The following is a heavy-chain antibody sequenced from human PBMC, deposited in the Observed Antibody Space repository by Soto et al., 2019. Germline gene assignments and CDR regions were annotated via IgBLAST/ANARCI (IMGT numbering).Heavy chain of an antibody. CDR3: ARSFDVGGYYYLGGL. V-gene: IGHV3-72*01. Sequence: EVQLVESGGGLVQPGGSLRLSCAASGFTLSDHFVDWVRQAPGKGLEWVGRSRNKARTYTAEYAAPVKGRFSISRDDSGNSVFLQMNSLITEDTAVYYCARSFDVGGYYYLGGLWGQGTLVTVSS. J-gene: IGHJ4*02. CDR2: SRNKARTYTA. CDR1: GFTLSDHF. D-gene: IGHD3-22*01.